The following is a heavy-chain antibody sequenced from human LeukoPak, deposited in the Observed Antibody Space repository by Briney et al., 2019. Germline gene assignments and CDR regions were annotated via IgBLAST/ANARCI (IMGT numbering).Heavy chain of an antibody. CDR3: ARARGFGELSLDY. D-gene: IGHD3-10*01. Sequence: PSETLSLTCTVSGGSISSYYWSWIWQPPGKGLEWIGYIYYSGSTNYNPSLKSRVTISVDASKNQFSLKLSSVTAADTAVYYCARARGFGELSLDYWGQGTLVTVSS. J-gene: IGHJ4*02. CDR1: GGSISSYY. CDR2: IYYSGST. V-gene: IGHV4-59*01.